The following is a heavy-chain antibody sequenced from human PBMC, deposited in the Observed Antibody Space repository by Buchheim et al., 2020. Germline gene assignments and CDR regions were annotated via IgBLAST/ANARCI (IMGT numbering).Heavy chain of an antibody. V-gene: IGHV3-23*01. CDR2: ISGSGGST. D-gene: IGHD1-26*01. CDR1: GFTFSSYA. CDR3: AKSLGATGYYYYGMDV. J-gene: IGHJ6*02. Sequence: EVQLLESGGGLVQPGGSLRLSCAASGFTFSSYAMSWVRQAPGKGLEWVSAISGSGGSTDYADSVKGRFTISRDNSTNTLYLQMNSLRAEDTAVHYCAKSLGATGYYYYGMDVWGRGTT.